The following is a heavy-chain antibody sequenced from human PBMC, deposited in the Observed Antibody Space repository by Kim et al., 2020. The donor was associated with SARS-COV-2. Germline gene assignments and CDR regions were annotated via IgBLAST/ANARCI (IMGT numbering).Heavy chain of an antibody. CDR3: ARVYSSSSPPPEYYFDY. Sequence: GGSLRLSCAASGFTFSSYAMSWVRQAPGKGLEWVSAISGSGGSTYYADSVKGRFTISRDNSKNTLYLQMNSLRAEDTAVYYCARVYSSSSPPPEYYFDYWGEGTLVTVSS. V-gene: IGHV3-23*01. CDR2: ISGSGGST. J-gene: IGHJ4*02. CDR1: GFTFSSYA. D-gene: IGHD6-6*01.